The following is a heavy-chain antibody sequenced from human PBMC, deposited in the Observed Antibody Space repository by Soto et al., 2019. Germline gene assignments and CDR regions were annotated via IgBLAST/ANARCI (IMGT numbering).Heavy chain of an antibody. CDR1: GGTFSSYT. CDR3: ASSPNNYDILTGHHFDY. V-gene: IGHV1-69*02. CDR2: IIPILGIA. Sequence: ASVKVSCKASGGTFSSYTISWVRQAPGQGLEWMGRIIPILGIANYAQKFQGRVTITADKSTSTAYMELSSLRSEDTAVYYCASSPNNYDILTGHHFDYWGQGTLVTVSS. D-gene: IGHD3-9*01. J-gene: IGHJ4*02.